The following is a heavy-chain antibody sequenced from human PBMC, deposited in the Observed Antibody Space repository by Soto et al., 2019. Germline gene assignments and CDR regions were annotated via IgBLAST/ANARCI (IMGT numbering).Heavy chain of an antibody. V-gene: IGHV1-8*01. CDR2: MNPNSGNT. CDR3: ARVGSSSWYYYYYGMDV. D-gene: IGHD6-13*01. J-gene: IGHJ6*02. Sequence: QVQLVQSGAEVKKPGASVKVSCKASGYTFTSYDINWVRQATGQGLEWMGWMNPNSGNTGYAQKFQGRVTMTRNTSXSXXYMELSRLRSEDTAVYYCARVGSSSWYYYYYGMDVWGQGTTVTVSS. CDR1: GYTFTSYD.